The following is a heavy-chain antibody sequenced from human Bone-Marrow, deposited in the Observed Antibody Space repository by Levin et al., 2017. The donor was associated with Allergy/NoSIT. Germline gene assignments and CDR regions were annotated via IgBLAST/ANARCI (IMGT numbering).Heavy chain of an antibody. V-gene: IGHV4-30-4*01. CDR1: GGSINSGNYY. Sequence: PSETLSLTCTVSGGSINSGNYYWTWIRQPPGKGLEWIGFIYYSGRTHYNPSLKSRVTISIDTSNNQFSLKLSSVTAADAAVYYCATYVDTAMVFAFDIWGQGTMVTVSS. CDR2: IYYSGRT. CDR3: ATYVDTAMVFAFDI. D-gene: IGHD5-18*01. J-gene: IGHJ3*02.